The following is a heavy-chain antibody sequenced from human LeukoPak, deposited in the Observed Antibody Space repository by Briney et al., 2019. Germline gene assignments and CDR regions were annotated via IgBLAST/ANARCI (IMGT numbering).Heavy chain of an antibody. CDR3: ARDRGYSTFDF. CDR2: INQDVSEE. J-gene: IGHJ4*02. V-gene: IGHV3-7*04. D-gene: IGHD4-11*01. CDR1: GFTFSSYW. Sequence: AESLRLSCAASGFTFSSYWMSWVRQAPGKGLEWVANINQDVSEENFVDPVKGRFTISRDNAKSSLFLQMNRLRAEDTGVYYCARDRGYSTFDFWGQGTLVTVSS.